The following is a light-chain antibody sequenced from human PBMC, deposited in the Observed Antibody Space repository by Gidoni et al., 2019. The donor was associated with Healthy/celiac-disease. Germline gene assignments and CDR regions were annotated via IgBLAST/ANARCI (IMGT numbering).Light chain of an antibody. Sequence: QSALTQPRSVSGSPGQSVTISCTGTSSDVGGYNYVSWYQQHPGKAPKLMIYAVSKRPSGVPDRFSGSKSGNTASLTISVLQAGDEADYYCCSYAGSYPVVFGGGTKLTVL. CDR3: CSYAGSYPVV. CDR2: AVS. J-gene: IGLJ2*01. CDR1: SSDVGGYNY. V-gene: IGLV2-11*01.